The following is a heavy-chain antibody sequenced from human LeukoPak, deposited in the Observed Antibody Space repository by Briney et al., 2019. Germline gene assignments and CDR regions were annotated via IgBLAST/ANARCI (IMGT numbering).Heavy chain of an antibody. CDR1: GFTFRSHG. CDR2: IYNDGGA. CDR3: VKRLTLGDLSIKGAFAL. D-gene: IGHD3-16*02. Sequence: GGSLRLSCAASGFTFRSHGMNWVRQGPGKGLEWVALIYNDGGAHYTDSVKGRFTISRDTSRNTLFLQMNNLRVEDSAMYYCVKRLTLGDLSIKGAFALWGQGTMVTVAS. V-gene: IGHV3-53*01. J-gene: IGHJ3*01.